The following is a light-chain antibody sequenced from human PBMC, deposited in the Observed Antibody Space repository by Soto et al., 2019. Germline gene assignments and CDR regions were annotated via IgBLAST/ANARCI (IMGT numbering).Light chain of an antibody. CDR1: QSVNTN. CDR3: QHYGRSPIT. V-gene: IGKV3-15*01. CDR2: GAS. Sequence: EIVVTQSPATLSVSPGERATLSCRASQSVNTNFAWYQQKPGQAPRLLIYGASTRATGIPARFSGSGSGTEFTLTISGLQSEDFAVYYCQHYGRSPITFGQGTRLEIK. J-gene: IGKJ5*01.